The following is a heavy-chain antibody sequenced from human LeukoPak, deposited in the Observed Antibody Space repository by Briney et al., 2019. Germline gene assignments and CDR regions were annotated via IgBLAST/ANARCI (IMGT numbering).Heavy chain of an antibody. Sequence: GGSLRLSCAASGFTFSSYAMHWVRQAPGKGLEWVAVISYDGSNKYYADSVKGRFTISRDNSENTLYLQMNSLRAEDTAVYYCARGNYYDSSGYYPYYFDYWGQGTLVTVSS. CDR3: ARGNYYDSSGYYPYYFDY. J-gene: IGHJ4*02. CDR2: ISYDGSNK. D-gene: IGHD3-22*01. V-gene: IGHV3-30*04. CDR1: GFTFSSYA.